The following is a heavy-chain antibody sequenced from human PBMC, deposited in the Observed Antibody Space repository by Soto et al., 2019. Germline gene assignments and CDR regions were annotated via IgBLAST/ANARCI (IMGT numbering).Heavy chain of an antibody. V-gene: IGHV1-69*13. CDR2: IIPIFGTA. D-gene: IGHD6-19*01. CDR3: ARDPHRSGWSRFDY. Sequence: SVKVSCKASGGTFSSYAISWVRQAPGQGLEWMGGIIPIFGTANYAQKFQGRVTITADESTSTAYMELSSLRSEDTAVYFCARDPHRSGWSRFDYWGQGTLVTVSS. CDR1: GGTFSSYA. J-gene: IGHJ4*02.